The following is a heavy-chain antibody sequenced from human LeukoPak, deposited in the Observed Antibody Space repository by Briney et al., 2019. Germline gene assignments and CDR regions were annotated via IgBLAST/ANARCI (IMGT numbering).Heavy chain of an antibody. CDR2: ISGSGGST. CDR3: AKGEGDYDILTGYYSRGEDAFDI. D-gene: IGHD3-9*01. CDR1: GFTSSSYA. Sequence: GGSLRLSCAASGFTSSSYAMSWVRQAPGKGLEWVSAISGSGGSTYYADSVKGRLTISRDNSKNTLYLQMNSLRAEDTAVYYCAKGEGDYDILTGYYSRGEDAFDIWGQWTMVTVSS. J-gene: IGHJ3*02. V-gene: IGHV3-23*01.